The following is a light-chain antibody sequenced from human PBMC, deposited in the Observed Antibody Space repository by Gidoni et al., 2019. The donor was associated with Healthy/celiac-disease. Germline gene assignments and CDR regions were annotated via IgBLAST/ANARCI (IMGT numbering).Light chain of an antibody. CDR2: AAS. CDR3: QQKGT. J-gene: IGKJ2*02. V-gene: IGKV1-39*01. Sequence: DIQMTQSPSSLSASVGDRVTITCRASQSISSYLNWYQQKPGKAPKLLIYAASSLQSGVPSRFSGSGPGTDFTLTICSLQPEDFATYYCQQKGTFGQGTKLEIK. CDR1: QSISSY.